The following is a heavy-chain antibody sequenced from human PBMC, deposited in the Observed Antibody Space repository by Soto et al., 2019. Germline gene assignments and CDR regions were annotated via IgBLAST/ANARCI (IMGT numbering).Heavy chain of an antibody. D-gene: IGHD6-13*01. Sequence: EVQLVESGGGLVQPGGSLRLSCAASGFTFSSYSMNWVRQAPGKGLEWVSYISSSSSTIYYADSVKGRFTISRDNAKNSLYLQMNSRRDEDTAVYYCARPGIAAAGKRYYYYGMDVWGQGTTVTVSS. V-gene: IGHV3-48*02. CDR1: GFTFSSYS. J-gene: IGHJ6*02. CDR3: ARPGIAAAGKRYYYYGMDV. CDR2: ISSSSSTI.